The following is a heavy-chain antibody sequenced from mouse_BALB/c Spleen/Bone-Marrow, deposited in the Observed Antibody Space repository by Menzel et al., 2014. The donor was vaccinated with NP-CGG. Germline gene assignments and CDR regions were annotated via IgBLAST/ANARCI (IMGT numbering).Heavy chain of an antibody. Sequence: QVQLQQSGAELVKPGTSVKMSCKASGYTFTSYWMHWVKQRPGQGLEWIGDIYPGTNSTNYNEKFKTKATLTVDTSSSTAYMQLCSPTSEDSAAYYRAREEDFFDYWGQGTTLTVSS. V-gene: IGHV1-55*01. CDR1: GYTFTSYW. CDR3: AREEDFFDY. J-gene: IGHJ2*01. CDR2: IYPGTNST.